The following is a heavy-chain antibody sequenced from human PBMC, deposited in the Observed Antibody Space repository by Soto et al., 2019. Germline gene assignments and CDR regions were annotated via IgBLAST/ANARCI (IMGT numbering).Heavy chain of an antibody. Sequence: QVQLVQSGAEVKKPGASVKVSCKASGYTFTSYAMHWVRQAPGQRLEWMGWINAGNGNTKYSQKFQGRVTITRDTSASTAYMELSSLRSEDTAVYYCARVARSILGGSCLYYFDYWGQGTLVTVSS. CDR3: ARVARSILGGSCLYYFDY. D-gene: IGHD2-15*01. J-gene: IGHJ4*02. CDR2: INAGNGNT. CDR1: GYTFTSYA. V-gene: IGHV1-3*01.